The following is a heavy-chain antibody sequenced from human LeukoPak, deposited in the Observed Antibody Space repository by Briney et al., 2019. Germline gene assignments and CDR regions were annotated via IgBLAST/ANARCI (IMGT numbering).Heavy chain of an antibody. V-gene: IGHV3-48*01. D-gene: IGHD1-7*01. CDR1: GFTFSSYS. Sequence: GGSLRLSCAASGFTFSSYSMNWVRQAPGKGLEWVSYISSSSSTIYYADSVKGRFTISRDNAKNSLYLQMNSLRAEDTAVYYCARHDRVELRPLGTPPTDYWGQGTLVTVSS. CDR2: ISSSSSTI. CDR3: ARHDRVELRPLGTPPTDY. J-gene: IGHJ4*02.